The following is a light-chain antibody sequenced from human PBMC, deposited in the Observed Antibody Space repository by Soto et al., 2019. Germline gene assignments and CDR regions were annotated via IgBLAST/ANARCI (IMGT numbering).Light chain of an antibody. CDR1: AVSYQL. Sequence: QSVLTQPASVSGSPGQSITISCSGTAVSYQLVSWYQQQPGKAPKLILYNVTRRPSGVSNRFSGFKSGTTASLKITGLQAEDEADYYCCSFVGVTNDVFGNGNKLTVL. V-gene: IGLV2-23*02. CDR3: CSFVGVTNDV. J-gene: IGLJ1*01. CDR2: NVT.